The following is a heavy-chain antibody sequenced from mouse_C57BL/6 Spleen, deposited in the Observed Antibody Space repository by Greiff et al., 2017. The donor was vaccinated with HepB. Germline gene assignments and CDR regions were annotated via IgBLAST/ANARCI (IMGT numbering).Heavy chain of an antibody. D-gene: IGHD2-4*01. J-gene: IGHJ3*01. CDR2: ISDGGSYT. Sequence: DVKLVESGGGLVKPGGSLKLSCAASGFTFSSYAMSWVRQTPEKRLEWVATISDGGSYTYYPDNVKGRFTISRDNAKNNLYLQMSHLKSEDTAMYYCARAYYDYDVRFAYWGQGTLVTVSA. V-gene: IGHV5-4*03. CDR3: ARAYYDYDVRFAY. CDR1: GFTFSSYA.